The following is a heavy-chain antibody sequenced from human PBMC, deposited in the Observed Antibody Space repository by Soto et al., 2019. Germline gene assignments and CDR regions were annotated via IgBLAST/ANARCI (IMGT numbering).Heavy chain of an antibody. J-gene: IGHJ4*02. Sequence: QVQLVESGGGVVQPGRSLRLSCAASGFTFSSYAMHCVRQAPGKGREWVASTSYDGINKYYADSVKGRVTICRDNSKNNLYLTLNSLIAEDTAVYYCASDPLSRQEAYYFDYWGQGTLVTVSS. CDR3: ASDPLSRQEAYYFDY. CDR1: GFTFSSYA. V-gene: IGHV3-30-3*01. CDR2: TSYDGINK.